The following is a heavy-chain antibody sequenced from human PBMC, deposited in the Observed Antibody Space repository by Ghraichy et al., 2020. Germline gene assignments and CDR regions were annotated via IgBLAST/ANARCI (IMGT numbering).Heavy chain of an antibody. J-gene: IGHJ4*02. CDR1: GGSISSSSYY. CDR2: IYYSGST. Sequence: ESLNISCTVSGGSISSSSYYWGWIRQPPGKGLEWIGSIYYSGSTYYNPSLKSRVTISVDTSKNQFSLKLSSVTAADTAVYYCARMGYSYGFDYWGQGTLVTVSS. D-gene: IGHD5-18*01. CDR3: ARMGYSYGFDY. V-gene: IGHV4-39*01.